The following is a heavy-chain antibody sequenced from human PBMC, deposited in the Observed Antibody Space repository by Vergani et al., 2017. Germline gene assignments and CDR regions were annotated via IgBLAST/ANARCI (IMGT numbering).Heavy chain of an antibody. Sequence: VEAGGGLVQPGGSLSLSCTASGFTFQDFAFHWVRQVSGRGMEWVSGIDRNYGVKNGNSFEGRFSISRDNAKKAVFLQMNNLRHEDTALYFCVKDNDYDADGPFDLWGRGTLVTVSS. CDR1: GFTFQDFA. CDR2: IDRNYGV. V-gene: IGHV3-9*01. CDR3: VKDNDYDADGPFDL. D-gene: IGHD3-16*01. J-gene: IGHJ2*01.